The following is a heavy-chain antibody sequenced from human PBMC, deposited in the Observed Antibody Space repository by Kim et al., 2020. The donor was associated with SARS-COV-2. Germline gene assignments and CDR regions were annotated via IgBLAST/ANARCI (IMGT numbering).Heavy chain of an antibody. D-gene: IGHD3-9*01. CDR2: INHSGST. Sequence: SETLSLTCAVYGGSFSGYYWSWIRQPPGKGLEWIGEINHSGSTNYNPSLKSRVTISVDTSKNQFSLKLSSVTAADTAVYYCARGPKRDILTGPAYYYGMDVWGQGTTVTVSS. V-gene: IGHV4-34*01. CDR1: GGSFSGYY. CDR3: ARGPKRDILTGPAYYYGMDV. J-gene: IGHJ6*02.